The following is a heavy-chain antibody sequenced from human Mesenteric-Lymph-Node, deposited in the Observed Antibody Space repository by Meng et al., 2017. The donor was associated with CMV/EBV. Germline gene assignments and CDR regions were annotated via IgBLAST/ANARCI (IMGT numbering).Heavy chain of an antibody. V-gene: IGHV4-39*01. J-gene: IGHJ5*02. Sequence: HLQLQESGPGLVKPSEALSLTCTVVGGSISSISYYWGWIRQPPGKGLEWIGSIYYSGSTYYNPSLKSRVTISVDTSKNQFSLKLSSVTAADTAVYYCARPHYYGSGSSPWFDPWGQGTLVTVSS. D-gene: IGHD3-10*01. CDR1: GGSISSISYY. CDR2: IYYSGST. CDR3: ARPHYYGSGSSPWFDP.